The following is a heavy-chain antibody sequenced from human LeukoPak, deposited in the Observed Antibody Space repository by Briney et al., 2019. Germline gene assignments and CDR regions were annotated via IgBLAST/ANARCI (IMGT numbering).Heavy chain of an antibody. J-gene: IGHJ4*02. Sequence: GESLKISCKGSGYSINNYWIAWVRQMPGKGLEWMGIIYPADSDIRYSPSFQGQVTISADKSISTAYLQWSSLKASDTAMYYCARGLRYSPIDYWGQGTLVTVSS. CDR2: IYPADSDI. CDR3: ARGLRYSPIDY. V-gene: IGHV5-51*01. CDR1: GYSINNYW. D-gene: IGHD3-9*01.